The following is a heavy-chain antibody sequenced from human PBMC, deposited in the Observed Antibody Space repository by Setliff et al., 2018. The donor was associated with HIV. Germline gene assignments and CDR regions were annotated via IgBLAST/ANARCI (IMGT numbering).Heavy chain of an antibody. CDR2: VYYGGST. J-gene: IGHJ3*01. Sequence: KTSETLSLTCTRRVSGGSISETYWSGFRQSPGKGLEWPGYVYYGGSTNYNPALRSRVTFSIDASKNQFSLSLKSVTPADTAVYYCVREAYYGASTGYNSYVFDVWGQGTMVTVSS. CDR1: GGSISETY. D-gene: IGHD3-9*01. V-gene: IGHV4-59*01. CDR3: VREAYYGASTGYNSYVFDV.